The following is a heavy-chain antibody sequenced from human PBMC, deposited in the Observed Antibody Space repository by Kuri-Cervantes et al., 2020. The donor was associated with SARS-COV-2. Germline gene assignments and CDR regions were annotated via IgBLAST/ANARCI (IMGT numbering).Heavy chain of an antibody. J-gene: IGHJ6*02. CDR2: ISSNGGST. CDR3: ARVPNYYGSGSYYNYYYYYGMDV. D-gene: IGHD3-10*01. V-gene: IGHV3-64D*08. Sequence: GESLKISCSASGFTFSSYAMHWVRQAPGKGLEYVSAISSNGGSTYYADPVKGRFTISRDNSKNTLYLQMSSLRAEDTAVYYCARVPNYYGSGSYYNYYYYYGMDVWGQGTTVTVSS. CDR1: GFTFSSYA.